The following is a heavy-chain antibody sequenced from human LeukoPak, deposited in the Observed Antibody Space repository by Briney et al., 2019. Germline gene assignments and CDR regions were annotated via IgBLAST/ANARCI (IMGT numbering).Heavy chain of an antibody. J-gene: IGHJ4*02. Sequence: PSETLSLTCTASGVSISSSSAYWGWIRQPPGKGLEWIGSIYYSKNTYYNPSLKSRVTISADTSKNQFSLTLGSVSATDTAVYYCVSPRGFSYGYFDYWGQGTLVTVSS. D-gene: IGHD5-18*01. CDR3: VSPRGFSYGYFDY. CDR2: IYYSKNT. CDR1: GVSISSSSAY. V-gene: IGHV4-39*01.